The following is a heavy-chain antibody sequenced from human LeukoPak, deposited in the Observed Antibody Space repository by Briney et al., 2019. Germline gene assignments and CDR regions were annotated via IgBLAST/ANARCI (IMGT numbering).Heavy chain of an antibody. CDR2: INPNSSGT. D-gene: IGHD1-26*01. CDR1: GYSFTDYY. J-gene: IGHJ5*02. Sequence: ASVKVSCKTSGYSFTDYYMHWVRQAPGQGLEWMGWINPNSSGTSTAQKFQGRITMTRDTSITTVYMEVSWLTSDDTAIYYGAKTDRLDGSPYLIGPWGQGTLVTVSS. V-gene: IGHV1-2*02. CDR3: AKTDRLDGSPYLIGP.